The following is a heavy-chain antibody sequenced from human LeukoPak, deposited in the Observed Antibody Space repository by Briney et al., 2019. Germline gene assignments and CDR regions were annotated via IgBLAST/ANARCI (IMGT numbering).Heavy chain of an antibody. Sequence: GGSLRLPCAASGFTFSSYAMSWVRQAPGKGLEWVSAISGSGGSTYYADSVKGRFTISRDNSKNTLYLQMNSLRAEDTAVYYCAKEGSDYYDSSGYFSLTLFGWFDPWGQGTLVTVSS. CDR1: GFTFSSYA. CDR2: ISGSGGST. CDR3: AKEGSDYYDSSGYFSLTLFGWFDP. V-gene: IGHV3-23*01. D-gene: IGHD3-22*01. J-gene: IGHJ5*02.